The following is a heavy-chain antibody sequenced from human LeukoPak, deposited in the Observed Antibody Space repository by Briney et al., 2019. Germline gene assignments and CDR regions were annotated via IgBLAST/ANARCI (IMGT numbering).Heavy chain of an antibody. J-gene: IGHJ5*02. Sequence: ASVKISCKASGFKFTNLYFHWVRQAPGQWLEWMGIINPSGGTTTYAQKFQGNITMTRDTSTSTVYMEMTSLTSEDTAVYYCARSEYSKSIWFDPWGQGTLVTVSS. CDR3: ARSEYSKSIWFDP. CDR2: INPSGGTT. D-gene: IGHD6-6*01. CDR1: GFKFTNLY. V-gene: IGHV1-46*01.